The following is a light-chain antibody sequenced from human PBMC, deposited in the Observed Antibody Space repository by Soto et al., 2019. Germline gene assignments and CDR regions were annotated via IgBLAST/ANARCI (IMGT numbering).Light chain of an antibody. V-gene: IGKV3-20*01. J-gene: IGKJ1*01. CDR3: QHYVYPQWT. CDR2: GAS. Sequence: EIVLTQSPGTLSLSPGERATLSCRASQGVTPAYLAWYQHKPGQAPRLLIYGASNRATGTPDRFSGSGSGTEFTLTIRRLEPEDFAVYFCQHYVYPQWTFGPGTKVEIK. CDR1: QGVTPAY.